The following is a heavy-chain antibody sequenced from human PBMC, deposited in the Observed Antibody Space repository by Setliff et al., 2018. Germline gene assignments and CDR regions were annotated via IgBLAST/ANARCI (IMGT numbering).Heavy chain of an antibody. D-gene: IGHD2-15*01. CDR1: GHIFSSYG. CDR3: AISSLSICSGGSCPNAFDI. J-gene: IGHJ3*02. Sequence: ASVKVSCKASGHIFSSYGISWVRQAPGQGLEWMGWISSYNDVTNYEQRFQGRVTMTTDTSASATYMELRGLRPDDTAIYYCAISSLSICSGGSCPNAFDIWGQGTLVTV. CDR2: ISSYNDVT. V-gene: IGHV1-18*01.